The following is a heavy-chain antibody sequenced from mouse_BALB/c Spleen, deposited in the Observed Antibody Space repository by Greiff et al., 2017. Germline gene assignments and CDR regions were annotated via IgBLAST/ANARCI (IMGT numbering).Heavy chain of an antibody. CDR1: GFNIKDTY. V-gene: IGHV14-3*02. J-gene: IGHJ3*01. CDR2: IDPANGNT. Sequence: VQLKQSGAELVKPGASVKLSCTASGFNIKDTYMHWVKQRPEQGLEWIGRIDPANGNTKYDPKFQGKATITADTSSNTAYLQLSSLTSEDTAVYYCAPGFAYWGQGTLVTVSA. CDR3: APGFAY.